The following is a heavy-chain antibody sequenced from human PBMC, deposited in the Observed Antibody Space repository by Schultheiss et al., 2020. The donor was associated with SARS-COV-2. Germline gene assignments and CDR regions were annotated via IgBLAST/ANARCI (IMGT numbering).Heavy chain of an antibody. Sequence: SETLSLTCAVSGGSISSSNWWSWVRQPPGKGLEWIGEIYHSGSTNYNPSLKSRVTISVDTSKNQFSLKLSSVTAADTAVYYCARGRRFAASIAARPGRDFFDYWGQGTLVTVSS. CDR3: ARGRRFAASIAARPGRDFFDY. D-gene: IGHD6-6*01. CDR2: IYHSGST. V-gene: IGHV4-4*02. CDR1: GGSISSSNW. J-gene: IGHJ4*02.